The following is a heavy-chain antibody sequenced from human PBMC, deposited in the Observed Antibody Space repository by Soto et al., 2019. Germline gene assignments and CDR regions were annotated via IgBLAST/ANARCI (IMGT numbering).Heavy chain of an antibody. D-gene: IGHD2-15*01. J-gene: IGHJ4*02. Sequence: QVQLVESGGGLVKAGGSLRLSCAASGFTFSDYYMSWIRQPPGKGLEWVSYISPSGTTIHYAESVKDRFTISRDDARRSLCLQMNSLRGEDTAVYYCATNGYGTPFDSWGQGTLVTVSS. V-gene: IGHV3-11*01. CDR1: GFTFSDYY. CDR3: ATNGYGTPFDS. CDR2: ISPSGTTI.